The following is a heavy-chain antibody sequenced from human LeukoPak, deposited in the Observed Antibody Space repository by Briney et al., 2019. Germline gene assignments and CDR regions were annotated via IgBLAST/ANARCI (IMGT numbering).Heavy chain of an antibody. CDR3: ARDKARGVELGAFDI. CDR1: GASIRSSSYY. Sequence: PSETLSLTCTVSGASIRSSSYYWGWIRQPPGKGLEWIGSIYYSGSTYFNPSLKSRVTISVDTSKNQFSLKLSSVTAADTAVYYCARDKARGVELGAFDIWGQGTMVTVSS. V-gene: IGHV4-39*02. D-gene: IGHD1-7*01. J-gene: IGHJ3*02. CDR2: IYYSGST.